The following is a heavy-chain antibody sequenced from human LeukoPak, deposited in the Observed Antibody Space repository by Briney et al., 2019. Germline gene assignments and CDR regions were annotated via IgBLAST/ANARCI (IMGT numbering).Heavy chain of an antibody. J-gene: IGHJ4*02. CDR3: ARQDGDLDH. CDR2: INPNSDDT. D-gene: IGHD4-17*01. CDR1: GYTFTGYY. Sequence: GASVKVSCKASGYTFTGYYIYWVRQAPGQGLEWMGWINPNSDDTSYAQKFQGRVTMTRDTSVSTAYMELSRLSSDDTAVYYCARQDGDLDHWGQGTLVTVSS. V-gene: IGHV1-2*02.